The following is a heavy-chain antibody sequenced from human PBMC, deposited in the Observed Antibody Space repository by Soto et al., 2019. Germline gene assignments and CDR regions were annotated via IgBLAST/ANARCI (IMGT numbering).Heavy chain of an antibody. CDR1: GYTFTSYG. CDR3: ARRGLPTVVVPAAIEYYYYYMDV. D-gene: IGHD2-2*01. Sequence: ASXKVSCKASGYTFTSYGISWVRQAPGQGLEWMGWISAYNGNTNYAQKLQGRVNMTTDTSTSTAYMELRSLRSDDTAVYYCARRGLPTVVVPAAIEYYYYYMDVWGKGTTVTVSS. CDR2: ISAYNGNT. V-gene: IGHV1-18*01. J-gene: IGHJ6*03.